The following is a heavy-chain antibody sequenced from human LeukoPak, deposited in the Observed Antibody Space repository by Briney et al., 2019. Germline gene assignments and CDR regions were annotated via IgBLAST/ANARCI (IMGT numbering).Heavy chain of an antibody. V-gene: IGHV1-8*01. CDR2: MIPNSGNT. CDR1: GYTFTGYV. D-gene: IGHD5-12*01. Sequence: ASVKVSCKASGYTFTGYVINWVRQATGHGLERMGWMIPNSGNTGYAQKFQGRVTMTRNTSTSTAYMELSSLRSEDTAVYYCARGGYSNDYYYYMDVWAKGPRSPSP. J-gene: IGHJ6*03. CDR3: ARGGYSNDYYYYMDV.